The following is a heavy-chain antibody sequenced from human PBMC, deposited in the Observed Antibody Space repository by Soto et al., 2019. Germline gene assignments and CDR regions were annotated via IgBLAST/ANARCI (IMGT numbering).Heavy chain of an antibody. D-gene: IGHD4-17*01. CDR1: GGSISSYY. CDR3: ARAYGYYFDY. Sequence: SETQSLTCPVSGGSISSYYWGWIRQPLGKGLEWIGYIFYSGSTNYSPSLKSRATISVEKSKSQFSLKLGSVTAADTAVYYCARAYGYYFDYWGQGTLVTVSS. J-gene: IGHJ4*02. CDR2: IFYSGST. V-gene: IGHV4-59*01.